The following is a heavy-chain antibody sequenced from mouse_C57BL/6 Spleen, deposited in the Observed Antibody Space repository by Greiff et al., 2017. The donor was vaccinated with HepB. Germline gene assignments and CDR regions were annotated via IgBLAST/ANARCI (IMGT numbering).Heavy chain of an antibody. CDR3: ARNYYGSSSYAMDY. D-gene: IGHD1-1*01. CDR1: GYTFTSYD. Sequence: QVQLKQSGPELVKPGASVKLSCKASGYTFTSYDINWVKQRPGQGLEWIGWIYPRDGSTKYNEKFKGKATLTVDTSSSTAYMELHSLTSEDSAVYFCARNYYGSSSYAMDYWGQGTSVTVSS. CDR2: IYPRDGST. J-gene: IGHJ4*01. V-gene: IGHV1-85*01.